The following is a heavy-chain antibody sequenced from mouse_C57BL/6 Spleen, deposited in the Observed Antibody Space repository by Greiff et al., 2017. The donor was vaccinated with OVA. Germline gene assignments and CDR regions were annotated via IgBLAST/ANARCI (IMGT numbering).Heavy chain of an antibody. CDR2: ISSGSSTI. D-gene: IGHD1-1*01. V-gene: IGHV5-17*01. J-gene: IGHJ2*01. CDR3: ARPGDYYGSSEYFDY. Sequence: EVQVVESGGGLVKPGGSLKLSCAASGFTFSDYGMHWVRQAPEKGLEWVAYISSGSSTIYYADTVKGRFTISRDNAKNTLFLQMTSLRSEDTAMYYCARPGDYYGSSEYFDYWGQGTTLTVSS. CDR1: GFTFSDYG.